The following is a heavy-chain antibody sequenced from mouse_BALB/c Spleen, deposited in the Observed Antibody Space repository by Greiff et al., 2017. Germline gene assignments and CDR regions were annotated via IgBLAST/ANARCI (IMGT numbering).Heavy chain of an antibody. J-gene: IGHJ3*01. CDR2: ISYSGST. CDR3: ALIYYDYDGDAY. V-gene: IGHV3-2*02. Sequence: ESGPGLVKPSQSLSLTCTVTGYSITSDYAWNWIRQFPGNKLEWMGYISYSGSTSYNPSLKSRISITRDTSKNQFFLQLNSVTTEDTATYYCALIYYDYDGDAYWGQGTLVTVSA. D-gene: IGHD2-4*01. CDR1: GYSITSDYA.